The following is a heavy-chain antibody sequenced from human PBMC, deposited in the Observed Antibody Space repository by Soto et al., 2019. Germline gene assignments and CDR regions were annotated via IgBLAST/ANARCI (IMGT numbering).Heavy chain of an antibody. V-gene: IGHV1-18*01. CDR2: ISAYNGNT. Sequence: QVQLVQSGAEVKKPGASVKVSCKASGYTFASYGISWVRQAPGQGLEWMGWISAYNGNTNYAQKFQGRCTMTTDTFTRTAYMEVRSLRSDDTAVYYCAREGTCSSTSCPTYFSFGMDVWGQGTTVTVSS. CDR1: GYTFASYG. J-gene: IGHJ6*02. D-gene: IGHD2-2*01. CDR3: AREGTCSSTSCPTYFSFGMDV.